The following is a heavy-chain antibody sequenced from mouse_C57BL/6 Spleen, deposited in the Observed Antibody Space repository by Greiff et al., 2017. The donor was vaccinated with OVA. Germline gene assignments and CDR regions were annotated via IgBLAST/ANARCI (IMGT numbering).Heavy chain of an antibody. CDR1: GFTFSSYA. J-gene: IGHJ1*03. CDR3: TRDGYDGYFDV. D-gene: IGHD2-2*01. Sequence: EVQVVESGAGLVKPGGSLKLSCAASGFTFSSYAMSWVRQTPEKRLEWVAYISSGGDYIYYADTVKGRFTISRDNARNTLYLQMSRLKSEDTAMYYCTRDGYDGYFDVWGTGTTVTVSS. V-gene: IGHV5-9-1*02. CDR2: ISSGGDYI.